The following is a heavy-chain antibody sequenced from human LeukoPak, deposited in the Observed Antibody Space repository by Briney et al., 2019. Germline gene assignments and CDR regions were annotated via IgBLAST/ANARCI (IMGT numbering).Heavy chain of an antibody. CDR3: ARDQIVVVTAGNFDY. Sequence: GGSLRLSCAASGFTFSSYAMHRVRQAPGKGLEWVAVISYDGSNKYYADSVKGRFTISRDNSKNTLYLQMNSLRAEDTAVYYCARDQIVVVTAGNFDYWGQGTLVTVSS. V-gene: IGHV3-30-3*01. J-gene: IGHJ4*02. D-gene: IGHD3-22*01. CDR1: GFTFSSYA. CDR2: ISYDGSNK.